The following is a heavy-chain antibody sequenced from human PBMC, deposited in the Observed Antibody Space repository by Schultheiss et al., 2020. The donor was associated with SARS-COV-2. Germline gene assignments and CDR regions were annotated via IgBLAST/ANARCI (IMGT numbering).Heavy chain of an antibody. CDR3: ALLDIVVVGYGMDV. Sequence: GGSLRLSCAASGFTFSSYWMSWVRQAPGKGLEWVANIKQDGSEKYYVDSVKGRFTISRDNAKNSLYLQMNSLRAEDTAVYYCALLDIVVVGYGMDVWGQGTTVTVSS. CDR1: GFTFSSYW. CDR2: IKQDGSEK. D-gene: IGHD2-2*03. V-gene: IGHV3-7*01. J-gene: IGHJ6*02.